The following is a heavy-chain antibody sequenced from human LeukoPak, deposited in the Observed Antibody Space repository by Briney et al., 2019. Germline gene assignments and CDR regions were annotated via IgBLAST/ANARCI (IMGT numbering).Heavy chain of an antibody. CDR3: ARDVGYSYGSFDY. D-gene: IGHD5-18*01. V-gene: IGHV4-39*07. Sequence: SETLSLTCTVSGGSISSNTYCWGWIRQPPGKGLEWIASVYSSGNTYYNPSLESGVTISVDTSKNQFYLNVVSVTAADTAVYYCARDVGYSYGSFDYWGQGTLVTVSS. CDR2: VYSSGNT. J-gene: IGHJ4*02. CDR1: GGSISSNTYC.